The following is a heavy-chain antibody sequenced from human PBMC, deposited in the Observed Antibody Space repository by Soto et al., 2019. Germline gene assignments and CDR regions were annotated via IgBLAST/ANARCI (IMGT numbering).Heavy chain of an antibody. V-gene: IGHV1-69*04. CDR2: IIPILGIA. CDR1: GGTFSSYT. J-gene: IGHJ4*02. CDR3: ARDPNGVTDDY. D-gene: IGHD7-27*01. Sequence: SVTVSCKASGGTFSSYTIIWVRQAPGQGLEWMGRIIPILGIANYAQKFQGRVTITADKSTSTAYMELSSLRSEDTAVYYCARDPNGVTDDYWGQGTLVTVSS.